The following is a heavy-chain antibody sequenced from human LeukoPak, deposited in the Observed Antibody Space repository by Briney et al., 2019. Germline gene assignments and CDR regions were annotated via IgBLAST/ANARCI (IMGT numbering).Heavy chain of an antibody. CDR2: IYHSGST. CDR3: AGSYSSGLDPFDY. V-gene: IGHV4-38-2*01. D-gene: IGHD6-19*01. Sequence: SETLSLTCAVSGYSISSGYYWGWIRQPPGKGLEWIGSIYHSGSTYYNPSLKSRVTVSVDTSKNQFSLKLSSVTAADTAVYYCAGSYSSGLDPFDYWGQGTLVTVSS. CDR1: GYSISSGYY. J-gene: IGHJ4*02.